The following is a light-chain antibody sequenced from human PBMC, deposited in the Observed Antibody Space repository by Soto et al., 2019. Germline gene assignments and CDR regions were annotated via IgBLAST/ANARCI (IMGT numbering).Light chain of an antibody. CDR3: QQSYTTTRT. CDR1: QSISSY. V-gene: IGKV1-39*01. CDR2: AAS. Sequence: DIQMIQSPSSLSASVGDRVTITCRASQSISSYLNWYQQKPGKAPKLLIYAASSLQSGVPSRFSGSGSGTDFTLTISSLQPEDFPTYYCQQSYTTTRTFGQGTQVDIK. J-gene: IGKJ1*01.